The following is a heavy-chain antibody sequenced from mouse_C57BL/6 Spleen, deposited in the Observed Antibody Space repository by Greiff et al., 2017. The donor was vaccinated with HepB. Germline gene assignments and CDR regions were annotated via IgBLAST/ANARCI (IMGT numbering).Heavy chain of an antibody. V-gene: IGHV1-72*01. CDR1: GYTFTSYW. CDR3: AVSELLTYCLYWYFDV. CDR2: IDPNSGGT. J-gene: IGHJ1*03. D-gene: IGHD1-1*01. Sequence: VQLQQPGAELVKPGASVKLSCKASGYTFTSYWMHWVKQRPGRGLEWIGRIDPNSGGTKYNEKFKSKATLTVDKPSSSAYMKLGSLTSEDTAVCDCAVSELLTYCLYWYFDVWGTGTTVTVSS.